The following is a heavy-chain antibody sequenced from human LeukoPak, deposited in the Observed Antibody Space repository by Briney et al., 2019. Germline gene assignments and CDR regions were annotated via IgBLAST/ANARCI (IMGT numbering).Heavy chain of an antibody. D-gene: IGHD2-2*01. CDR2: IIPIFGTA. CDR1: GGTFSSYA. J-gene: IGHJ6*02. Sequence: SVKVSCKASGGTFSSYAISWVRQAPGQGLEWMGGIIPIFGTANYAQKFQGRVTITADESTSIAYMELSSLRSEDTAVYYCARETEYQLSYYYYGMDVWGQGSTVTVSS. V-gene: IGHV1-69*13. CDR3: ARETEYQLSYYYYGMDV.